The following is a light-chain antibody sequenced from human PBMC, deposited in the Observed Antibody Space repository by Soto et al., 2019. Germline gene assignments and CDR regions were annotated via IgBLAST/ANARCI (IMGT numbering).Light chain of an antibody. Sequence: SYELTQPPSVSVSPGQTARITCSGDKLGDKYASWYQQKPGQSPVLVIYQDTKRPSGIPERFSGSIAGNTASLTIRGTQAMDEADYFCQAWDRGTSDVCGTGTKLTVL. J-gene: IGLJ1*01. CDR2: QDT. CDR1: KLGDKY. V-gene: IGLV3-1*01. CDR3: QAWDRGTSDV.